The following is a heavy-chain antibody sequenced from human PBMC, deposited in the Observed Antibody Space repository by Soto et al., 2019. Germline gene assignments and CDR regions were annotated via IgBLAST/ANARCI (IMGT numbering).Heavy chain of an antibody. Sequence: QVQLQESGPGLVKPSQTLSLTCTVSGGSISSGDYYWSWIRQPPGKGLEWIGYIFSTGSTYYNSYIKSRITVSVDTSKTQFSLKLTSVTAADTDLYYCARVYPPLLELEVCEAWFDLWGQGTLVTVPS. D-gene: IGHD1-1*01. CDR1: GGSISSGDYY. V-gene: IGHV4-30-4*01. CDR2: IFSTGST. J-gene: IGHJ5*02. CDR3: ARVYPPLLELEVCEAWFDL.